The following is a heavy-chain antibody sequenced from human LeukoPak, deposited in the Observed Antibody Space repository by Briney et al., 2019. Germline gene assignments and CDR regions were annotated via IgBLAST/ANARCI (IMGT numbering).Heavy chain of an antibody. CDR2: IYPGDSDT. D-gene: IGHD3-22*01. V-gene: IGHV5-51*01. CDR3: ARRYYYDSSGYYVDY. CDR1: GYSFTSYW. Sequence: GESLNISCKGSGYSFTSYWIACVRPMPRKGLEWMGIIYPGDSDTRYSPSFQGQVTISADKSINTAYLQWSSLKASDTAMYYCARRYYYDSSGYYVDYWGQGTPVTVSS. J-gene: IGHJ4*02.